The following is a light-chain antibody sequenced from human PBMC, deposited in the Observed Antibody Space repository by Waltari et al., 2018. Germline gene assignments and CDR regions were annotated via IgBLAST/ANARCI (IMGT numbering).Light chain of an antibody. J-gene: IGKJ4*01. CDR1: QSVSSY. CDR3: QQRSNWPLT. CDR2: DAS. Sequence: EIVLTQSPATLSLSPGERATLSCRASQSVSSYLAWYQQKPGQAPRLLIYDASNRATGIPARFRGSGSGTDFTLTISSLEPEDFAVYYCQQRSNWPLTFGGGTQVEIK. V-gene: IGKV3-11*01.